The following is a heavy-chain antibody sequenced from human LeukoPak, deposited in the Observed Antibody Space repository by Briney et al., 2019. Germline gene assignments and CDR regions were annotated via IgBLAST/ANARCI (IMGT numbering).Heavy chain of an antibody. CDR1: GYTFTGYY. CDR3: ARDKAYYYDSSGYGGAFDI. V-gene: IGHV1-2*02. D-gene: IGHD3-22*01. Sequence: ASVKVSCKASGYTFTGYYMHWVRQAPGQGLEWMGWINPNSGGTNYAKKFQGRVTMTRDTSISTAYMELSRLRSDDTAVYYCARDKAYYYDSSGYGGAFDIWGQGTMVTVSS. J-gene: IGHJ3*02. CDR2: INPNSGGT.